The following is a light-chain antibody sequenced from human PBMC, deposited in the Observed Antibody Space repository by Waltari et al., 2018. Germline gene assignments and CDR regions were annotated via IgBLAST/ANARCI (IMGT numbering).Light chain of an antibody. CDR2: AAS. CDR1: QGISSY. J-gene: IGKJ2*01. V-gene: IGKV1-9*01. Sequence: DIQLTQSPSFLSASVGDRVTITCRASQGISSYLAWYQQQPGEAPKLRISAASTLQSGVPSRFSGSGSGTEFTLTIRSLQPEDFATYYCQQLNSFPYTFGQGTKLDIK. CDR3: QQLNSFPYT.